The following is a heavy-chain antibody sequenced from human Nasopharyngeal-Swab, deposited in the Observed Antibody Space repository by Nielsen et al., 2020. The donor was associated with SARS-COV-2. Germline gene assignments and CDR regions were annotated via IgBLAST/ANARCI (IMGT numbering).Heavy chain of an antibody. V-gene: IGHV5-51*01. CDR3: ARHSSTFSNTWYDY. J-gene: IGHJ4*02. Sequence: GESLKISCKGSGYSFTIYWIAWVRQMPGKGLEWMGIIYPGDSDTRYRPSFQGQVTISADKSISTAYLQWSSLKASDTAMYYCARHSSTFSNTWYDYWGQGTLLTVSS. CDR1: GYSFTIYW. CDR2: IYPGDSDT. D-gene: IGHD6-13*01.